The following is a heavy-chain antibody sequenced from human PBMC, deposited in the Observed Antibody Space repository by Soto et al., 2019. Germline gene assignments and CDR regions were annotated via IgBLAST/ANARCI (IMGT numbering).Heavy chain of an antibody. CDR3: ARELRYGSGSRDFHYYGMDV. CDR1: GFSFSSYG. Sequence: QVQLVESGGGVVQPGRSLRLSCAASGFSFSSYGIHWVRQAPGKGLQWVAVIWFDGSKQYYADSVKGRFTVSRDNSKNTLYLQMNSLRAEDTAVYYCARELRYGSGSRDFHYYGMDVWGQGTTVTVSS. V-gene: IGHV3-33*01. D-gene: IGHD3-10*01. J-gene: IGHJ6*02. CDR2: IWFDGSKQ.